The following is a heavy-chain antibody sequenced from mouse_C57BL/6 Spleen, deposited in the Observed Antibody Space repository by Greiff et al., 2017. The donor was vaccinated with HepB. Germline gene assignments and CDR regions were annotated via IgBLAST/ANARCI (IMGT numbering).Heavy chain of an antibody. CDR2: IDPEDGET. V-gene: IGHV14-2*01. J-gene: IGHJ4*01. CDR1: GFNIKDYY. CDR3: AGRYAMDY. Sequence: DVQLQESGAELVKPGASVKLSCTASGFNIKDYYMHWVKQRTEQGLEWIGRIDPEDGETKYAPKFPGKATITADTSSNTAYLQLSSLPSEDTAVYYCAGRYAMDYWGQGTSVTVSS.